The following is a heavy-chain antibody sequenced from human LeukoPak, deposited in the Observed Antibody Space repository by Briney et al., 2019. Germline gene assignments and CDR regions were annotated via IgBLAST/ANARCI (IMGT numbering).Heavy chain of an antibody. D-gene: IGHD6-13*01. V-gene: IGHV1-2*02. CDR2: INPNTGDT. CDR1: GYSFTGFY. J-gene: IGHJ4*02. Sequence: GASVKVSCKASGYSFTGFYIQWMRQAPGQGLEWMGWINPNTGDTNSAPKLQGRITLTSDTSIRTAYMEISRLTSDDTAVYFCARSVPYSSPSSNWGQGTLVTVSS. CDR3: ARSVPYSSPSSN.